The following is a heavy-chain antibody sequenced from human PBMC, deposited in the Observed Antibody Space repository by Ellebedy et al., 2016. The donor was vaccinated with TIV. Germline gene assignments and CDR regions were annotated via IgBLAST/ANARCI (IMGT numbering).Heavy chain of an antibody. J-gene: IGHJ6*02. CDR2: ISGSGGST. Sequence: GESLKISCAASGFTFSSYAMSWVRQAPGKGLECVSAISGSGGSTYYADSVKGRFTISRDNSKNTLYLQMNSLRAEDTAVYYCARVVSVDTAMVYYYYGMDVWGQGTTVTVSS. D-gene: IGHD5-18*01. V-gene: IGHV3-23*01. CDR3: ARVVSVDTAMVYYYYGMDV. CDR1: GFTFSSYA.